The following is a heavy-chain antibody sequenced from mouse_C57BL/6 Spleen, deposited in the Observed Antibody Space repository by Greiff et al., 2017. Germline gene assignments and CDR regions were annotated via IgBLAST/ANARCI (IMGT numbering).Heavy chain of an antibody. CDR2: INPNNGGT. J-gene: IGHJ2*01. Sequence: VQLQQSGPELVKPGASVKISCKASGYTFTDYYMNWVKQSHGKSLEWIGDINPNNGGTSYNQKFKSKATLTVDKSSSTAYMELRSLTSEDSAVYYCARGRYYGNYEDYWGQGTTLTVSS. CDR1: GYTFTDYY. V-gene: IGHV1-26*01. CDR3: ARGRYYGNYEDY. D-gene: IGHD2-1*01.